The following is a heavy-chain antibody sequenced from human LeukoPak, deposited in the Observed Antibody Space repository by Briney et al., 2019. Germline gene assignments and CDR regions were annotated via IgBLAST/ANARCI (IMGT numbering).Heavy chain of an antibody. Sequence: GGSLRLSCAASGFTFSSFWMSWVRQAPGKGLEWVASIKEDGSEKYSVDSVKGRFTISRDNVKNSLYLQVNSLRADDTAVYFCARGGGAPAYWGQGTLVIVSS. CDR2: IKEDGSEK. CDR1: GFTFSSFW. V-gene: IGHV3-7*05. D-gene: IGHD3-16*01. J-gene: IGHJ4*02. CDR3: ARGGGAPAY.